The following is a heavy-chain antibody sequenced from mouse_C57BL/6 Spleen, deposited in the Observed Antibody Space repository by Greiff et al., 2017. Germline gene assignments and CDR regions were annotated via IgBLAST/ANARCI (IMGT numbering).Heavy chain of an antibody. CDR2: IDPETGGT. D-gene: IGHD2-5*01. J-gene: IGHJ2*01. CDR3: TPYSNPFDY. V-gene: IGHV1-15*01. Sequence: VKLQESGAELVRPGASVTLSCKASGYTFTDYEMHWVKQTPVHGLEWIGAIDPETGGTAYNQKFKGKAILTADKSSSTAYMELRSLTSEDSAVYYCTPYSNPFDYWGQGTTLTVSS. CDR1: GYTFTDYE.